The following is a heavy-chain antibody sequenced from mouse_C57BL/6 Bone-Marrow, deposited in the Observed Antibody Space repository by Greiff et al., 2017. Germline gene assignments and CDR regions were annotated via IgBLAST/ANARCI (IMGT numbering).Heavy chain of an antibody. CDR2: IYPGSGST. CDR3: ARYPYYYGSSYGFAY. CDR1: GYTFTSYW. Sequence: QVQLQQPGAELVKPGASVKMSCKASGYTFTSYWITWVKQRPGQGLEWIGDIYPGSGSTNYNEKFKSKATLTVDTSSSTAYMQLSSLTSEDSAVYYCARYPYYYGSSYGFAYWGQGTLVTVSA. V-gene: IGHV1-55*01. D-gene: IGHD1-1*01. J-gene: IGHJ3*01.